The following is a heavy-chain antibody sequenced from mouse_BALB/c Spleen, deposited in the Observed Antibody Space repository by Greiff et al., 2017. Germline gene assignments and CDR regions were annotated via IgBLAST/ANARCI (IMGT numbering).Heavy chain of an antibody. CDR2: IYPGRGIT. CDR1: GYTFTSYW. V-gene: IGHV1-55*01. J-gene: IGHJ2*01. CDR3: ANHYYGSRYYFDY. Sequence: QVQLQQPGAELVKPGASVKMSCKASGYTFTSYWINWVKQRPGQGLEWIGDIYPGRGITNYNEKFKSKATLTVDKSSSTAYMQLSSLTSEDSAVYYCANHYYGSRYYFDYWGQGTTLTVSS. D-gene: IGHD1-1*01.